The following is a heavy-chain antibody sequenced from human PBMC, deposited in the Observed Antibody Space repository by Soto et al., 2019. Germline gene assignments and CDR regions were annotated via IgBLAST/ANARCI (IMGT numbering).Heavy chain of an antibody. CDR1: GYTFTSFY. V-gene: IGHV1-46*01. D-gene: IGHD3-22*01. J-gene: IGHJ6*02. Sequence: GVSVKVSCKASGYTFTSFYMHWVRQAPGQGLEWMGIINPRSGTTSYAQKFQGRVTMTRDTSTSTVYMELSSMRSEDTAVYFCARGGTYSSGYLGGMDVWGQGTTVTVSS. CDR3: ARGGTYSSGYLGGMDV. CDR2: INPRSGTT.